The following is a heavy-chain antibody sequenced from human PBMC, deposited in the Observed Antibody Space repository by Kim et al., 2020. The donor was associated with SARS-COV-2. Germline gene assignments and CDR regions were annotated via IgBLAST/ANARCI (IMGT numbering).Heavy chain of an antibody. CDR1: GFTFSSYA. CDR2: ISGSGGST. J-gene: IGHJ6*02. Sequence: GGSLRLSCAASGFTFSSYAMSWVRQAPGKGLEWVSAISGSGGSTYYADSVKGRFTISRDNSKNTLYLQMNSLRAEDTAVYYCAKAVEYQQGSYYYYGMDVWGQGTTVTVSS. CDR3: AKAVEYQQGSYYYYGMDV. D-gene: IGHD2-2*01. V-gene: IGHV3-23*01.